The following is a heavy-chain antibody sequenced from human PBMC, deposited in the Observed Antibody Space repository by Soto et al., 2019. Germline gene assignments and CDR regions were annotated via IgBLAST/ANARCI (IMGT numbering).Heavy chain of an antibody. CDR3: ARYSLGYYYGMDV. V-gene: IGHV4-34*01. D-gene: IGHD2-15*01. J-gene: IGHJ6*02. Sequence: SETLSLTCAVYGGSFSGYYWSWIRQPQGKGLEWIGEINHSGSTNYNPSLKSRVTISVDTSKNQFSLKLSSVTAADTAVYYCARYSLGYYYGMDVWGQGTTVTSP. CDR1: GGSFSGYY. CDR2: INHSGST.